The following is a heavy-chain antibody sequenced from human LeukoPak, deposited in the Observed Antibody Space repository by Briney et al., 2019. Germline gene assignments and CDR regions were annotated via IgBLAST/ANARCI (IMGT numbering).Heavy chain of an antibody. CDR1: GYTFTSYG. CDR3: ARGLWLRGWEDYVWGSYRYVPNEDFDY. D-gene: IGHD3-16*02. J-gene: IGHJ4*02. V-gene: IGHV1-18*01. Sequence: ASVKVSCKASGYTFTSYGISWVRQAPGQGLEWMGWISAYNGNTNYAQKLQGRVTMTTDTSTSTAYMELRSLRSDDTAVYYCARGLWLRGWEDYVWGSYRYVPNEDFDYWGQGTLVTVSS. CDR2: ISAYNGNT.